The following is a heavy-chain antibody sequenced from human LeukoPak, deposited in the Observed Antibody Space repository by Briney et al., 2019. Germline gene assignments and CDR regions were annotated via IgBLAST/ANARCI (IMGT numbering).Heavy chain of an antibody. CDR1: GFTFSSYA. CDR3: AGGARTGTAFYYYGMDG. D-gene: IGHD1-7*01. CDR2: ISYDGRNK. Sequence: GGSLRLSCAASGFTFSSYAMHWVRQAPGKGPEWVAIISYDGRNKYYADSVKGRFTISRDDSKNTLYVQMNSLRAEDTAVYYCAGGARTGTAFYYYGMDGCRQASTVTAS. V-gene: IGHV3-30*04. J-gene: IGHJ6*01.